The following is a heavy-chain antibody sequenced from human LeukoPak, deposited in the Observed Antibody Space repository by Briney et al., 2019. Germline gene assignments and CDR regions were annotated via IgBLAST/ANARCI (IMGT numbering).Heavy chain of an antibody. CDR2: IIPIFGTA. CDR3: ARSYYYYYMDV. J-gene: IGHJ6*03. V-gene: IGHV1-69*05. Sequence: SVKVSCKASGGTFSSYAISWVRQAPGQGLEWMGGIIPIFGTANYAQKFQGRVTMTRDTSTSTVYMELSSLRSEDTAVYYCARSYYYYYMDVWGKGTTVTVSS. CDR1: GGTFSSYA.